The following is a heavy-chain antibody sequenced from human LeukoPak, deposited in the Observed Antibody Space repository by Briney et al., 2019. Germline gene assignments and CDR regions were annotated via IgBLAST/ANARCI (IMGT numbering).Heavy chain of an antibody. CDR2: ITTSDGNT. V-gene: IGHV3-23*01. D-gene: IGHD7-27*01. Sequence: GGSLRLSCVVSGFKFADYGMWWVRRPPGKGLEWVSTITTSDGNTYYADSVKGRFTVSRDNSKNTLFLQMNSLRAEDTAVYYCAKDGGLWVSAHWGDSWGRGTLVTVSS. CDR1: GFKFADYG. J-gene: IGHJ4*02. CDR3: AKDGGLWVSAHWGDS.